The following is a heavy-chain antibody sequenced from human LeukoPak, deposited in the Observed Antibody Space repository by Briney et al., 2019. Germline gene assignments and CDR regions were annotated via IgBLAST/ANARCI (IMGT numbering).Heavy chain of an antibody. J-gene: IGHJ5*02. D-gene: IGHD3-10*01. CDR3: GRRYYHTTEFDP. V-gene: IGHV5-51*01. Sequence: GESLKISCKASGYGFSNYWISWVRQLPGKGPEWVGFIYPADSSTRYSPSFQGQVTISADKSISTAYLQWSSLKASDTAMYYCGRRYYHTTEFDPWGQGTLVTVSS. CDR1: GYGFSNYW. CDR2: IYPADSST.